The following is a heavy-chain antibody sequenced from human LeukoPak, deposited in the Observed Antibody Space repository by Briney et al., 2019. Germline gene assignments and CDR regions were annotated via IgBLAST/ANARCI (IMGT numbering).Heavy chain of an antibody. CDR3: ARDKYYYDSSGYLVSSWFDP. CDR1: GDSVSSNSAA. D-gene: IGHD3-22*01. Sequence: SQTLSLTCAISGDSVSSNSAAWNWIRQSPSRGLEWLGRTYYRFKCYNDYAVSVKSRITINPDTSKNQFSLQLNSVTPEDTAVYYCARDKYYYDSSGYLVSSWFDPWGQGTLVTVSS. CDR2: TYYRFKCYN. V-gene: IGHV6-1*01. J-gene: IGHJ5*02.